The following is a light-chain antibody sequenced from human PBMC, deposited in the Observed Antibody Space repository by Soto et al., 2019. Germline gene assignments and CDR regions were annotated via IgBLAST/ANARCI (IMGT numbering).Light chain of an antibody. J-gene: IGKJ1*01. CDR1: QSVSSN. V-gene: IGKV3-15*01. CDR2: GAS. Sequence: EIVMTQSPATLSVSPGERATLSCRASQSVSSNLAWYQQKPGQAPTLLIYGASTRATGIPSRFSGSGSGTEFTLTISSLRSEDVAGYYCQHYNNWPPGTFGQGTKLDIK. CDR3: QHYNNWPPGT.